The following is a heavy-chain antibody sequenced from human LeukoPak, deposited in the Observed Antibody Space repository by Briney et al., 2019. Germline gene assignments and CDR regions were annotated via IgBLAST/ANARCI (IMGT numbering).Heavy chain of an antibody. V-gene: IGHV3-21*01. CDR2: ISSSSSYI. CDR3: ARGLVAAAGTV. Sequence: PGGSLRLSCAASGFTFSSYTMNWVRQAPGKGLEWVSSISSSSSYIYYADSVKGRFTISRDNAKNSLYLQMNSLRAEDTAVYYCARGLVAAAGTVWGQGTLVTVSS. J-gene: IGHJ4*02. D-gene: IGHD6-13*01. CDR1: GFTFSSYT.